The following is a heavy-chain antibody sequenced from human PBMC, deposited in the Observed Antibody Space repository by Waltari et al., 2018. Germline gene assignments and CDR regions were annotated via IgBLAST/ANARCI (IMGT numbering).Heavy chain of an antibody. J-gene: IGHJ4*02. V-gene: IGHV4-31*03. CDR3: ARGYYDSSGYYGY. CDR1: GGSISSGGYY. CDR2: IHYSRST. D-gene: IGHD3-22*01. Sequence: QVQLQESGPGLVKPSQTLSLTCTVSGGSISSGGYYWSWIRQHPGEGLEWIGYIHYSRSTYYNPSIKSRVTISVDTSKNQFSLKLGSVTAADTAVYYCARGYYDSSGYYGYWGQGTLVTVSS.